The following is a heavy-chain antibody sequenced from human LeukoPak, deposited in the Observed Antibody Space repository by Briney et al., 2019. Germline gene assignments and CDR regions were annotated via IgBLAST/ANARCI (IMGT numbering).Heavy chain of an antibody. V-gene: IGHV3-21*01. Sequence: PGGSLRLSCAASGFTFSSDSMNWVRQAPGKGLEWVSSISSSSSYIYYADSVKGRFTISRDNAKNSLYLQMNSLRAEDTAVYYCAGVANLNYGMDVWGKGTTVTVSS. CDR2: ISSSSSYI. J-gene: IGHJ6*04. CDR1: GFTFSSDS. CDR3: AGVANLNYGMDV.